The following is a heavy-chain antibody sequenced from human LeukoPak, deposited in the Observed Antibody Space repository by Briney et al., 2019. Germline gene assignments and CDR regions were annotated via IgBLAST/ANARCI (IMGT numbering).Heavy chain of an antibody. Sequence: ASVKVSCKASGGTFSSYAISWVRQAPGQGLEWMGWINPNSGGTNYAQKFQGRVTMTRDTSISTAYMELSRLRSDDTAVYYCARAYVDTAMGPRRFDPWGQGTLVTVPS. V-gene: IGHV1-2*02. CDR2: INPNSGGT. J-gene: IGHJ5*02. CDR3: ARAYVDTAMGPRRFDP. D-gene: IGHD5-18*01. CDR1: GGTFSSYA.